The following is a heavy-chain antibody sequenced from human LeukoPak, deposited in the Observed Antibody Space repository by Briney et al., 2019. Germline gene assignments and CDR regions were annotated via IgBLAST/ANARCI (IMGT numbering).Heavy chain of an antibody. Sequence: PSETLSLTCSVSGGSISSYYWSWIRQPPEKGLEWIGEINHSGSTNYNPSLKSRVTISVDTSKNQFSLKLSSVTAADTAVYDCARGLTFDSSGYYSSGAFDIGGEGTMVTVSS. CDR1: GGSISSYY. J-gene: IGHJ3*02. CDR2: INHSGST. V-gene: IGHV4-34*01. CDR3: ARGLTFDSSGYYSSGAFDI. D-gene: IGHD3-22*01.